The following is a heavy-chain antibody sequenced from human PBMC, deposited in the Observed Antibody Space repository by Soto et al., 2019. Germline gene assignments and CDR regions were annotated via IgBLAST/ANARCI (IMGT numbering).Heavy chain of an antibody. CDR1: GFTFSDYY. Sequence: QVQLVESGGGLVRPGGSLRLSCAASGFTFSDYYMTWLRQAPGKGLEWVSYITGSSDYTNYAVSVKGRFTISRDNVKNALYLQMTSLSAEVTAVYYSAREYYYGMDVWGQGTTVTVSS. V-gene: IGHV3-11*05. J-gene: IGHJ6*02. CDR2: ITGSSDYT. CDR3: AREYYYGMDV.